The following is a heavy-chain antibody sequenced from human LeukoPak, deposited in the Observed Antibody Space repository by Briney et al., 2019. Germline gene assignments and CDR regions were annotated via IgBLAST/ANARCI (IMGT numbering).Heavy chain of an antibody. CDR1: GGSVTNYY. Sequence: PSETLSLTCTVSGGSVTNYYWSWLRQPPGKGLEWIGYIYHSGSAIYNPSLKSRVTISVDTSKNEFSLKLNSVTAADTAVYYCARTYNWNALDAFDIWGQGTMVTVSS. J-gene: IGHJ3*02. CDR3: ARTYNWNALDAFDI. CDR2: IYHSGSA. V-gene: IGHV4-59*08. D-gene: IGHD1-1*01.